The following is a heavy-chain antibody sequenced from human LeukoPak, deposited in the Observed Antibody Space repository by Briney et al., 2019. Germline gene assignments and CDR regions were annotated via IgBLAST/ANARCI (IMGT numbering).Heavy chain of an antibody. CDR3: ARVRVVAGTTGYFDL. J-gene: IGHJ2*01. CDR1: GGSISSSSYY. Sequence: SETLSLTCTVSGGSISSSSYYWGWIRQPPGKGLEWIGSIYYSGSTYYNPSLKSRVTISVDTSKNQFSLKLSSVTAADTAVYYCARVRVVAGTTGYFDLWGRGTLVTVPS. V-gene: IGHV4-39*01. D-gene: IGHD6-19*01. CDR2: IYYSGST.